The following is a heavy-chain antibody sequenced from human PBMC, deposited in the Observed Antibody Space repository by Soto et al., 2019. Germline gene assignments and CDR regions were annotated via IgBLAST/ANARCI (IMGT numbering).Heavy chain of an antibody. D-gene: IGHD3-9*01. V-gene: IGHV3-13*05. CDR3: ARIDSDFYGLDV. CDR1: GFTFRNYD. CDR2: ISAAGDP. J-gene: IGHJ6*02. Sequence: EVQLVESGGGLVQPGGSLRLSCEASGFTFRNYDMHWVRQGTGKGLEWVSGISAAGDPDYADSVEGRFTISRENAQNSFFLQMNSLRVGDTAVYYCARIDSDFYGLDVWGQGTTVIVSS.